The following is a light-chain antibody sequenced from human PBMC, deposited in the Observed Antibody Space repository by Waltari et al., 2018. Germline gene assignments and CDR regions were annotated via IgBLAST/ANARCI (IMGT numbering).Light chain of an antibody. Sequence: QLVVTQSPSVSAALGASVKLTCTLSSGHRGTVIAWLQQHPAKGPRYLMRVNSDGSHIKGDEIPDLFSGSSSGAERYLTISNVQSEDEADYYCETGGHGTWVFGGGTRLTVL. CDR1: SGHRGTV. V-gene: IGLV4-69*01. J-gene: IGLJ3*02. CDR3: ETGGHGTWV. CDR2: VNSDGSH.